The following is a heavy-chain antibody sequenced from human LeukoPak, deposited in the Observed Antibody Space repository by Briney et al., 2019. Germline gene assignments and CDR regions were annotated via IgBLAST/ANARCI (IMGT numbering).Heavy chain of an antibody. J-gene: IGHJ4*02. CDR2: ISGSGGST. V-gene: IGHV3-23*01. CDR1: GFSFSSYA. CDR3: AKDDGPPVLRYFDWPH. D-gene: IGHD3-9*01. Sequence: GGSLRLSCAASGFSFSSYAMSWVRQAPGKGLEWVSAISGSGGSTYYADSVKGRFTISRDNSKNTLYLQMNSLRAEDTAVYYCAKDDGPPVLRYFDWPHWGQGTLVTASS.